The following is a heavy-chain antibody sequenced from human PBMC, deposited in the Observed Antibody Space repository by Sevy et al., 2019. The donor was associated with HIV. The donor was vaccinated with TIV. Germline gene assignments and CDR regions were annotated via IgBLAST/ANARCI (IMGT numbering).Heavy chain of an antibody. Sequence: LSETLSLTCTVSGGSISSSSYYWGWIRQPPGKGLEWIGSIYYSGSTYYNPSLKSRVTISVDTSKNQFSRKLSSVTAAETAVYYCARHVGYYDYVWGSYRYIAYFDYWGQGTLVTVSS. J-gene: IGHJ4*02. D-gene: IGHD3-16*02. CDR1: GGSISSSSYY. CDR2: IYYSGST. V-gene: IGHV4-39*01. CDR3: ARHVGYYDYVWGSYRYIAYFDY.